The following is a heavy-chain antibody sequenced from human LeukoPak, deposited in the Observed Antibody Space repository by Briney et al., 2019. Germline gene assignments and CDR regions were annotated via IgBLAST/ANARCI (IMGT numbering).Heavy chain of an antibody. CDR3: ATMVQGIYTYFGS. Sequence: SETLSLTCTVFGGSISSYYWSWIRQPPGRGLEWVGYIYYSGRTNYNPSLKSRVTMSVDTSKNQLSLKLSSVTAADTAVYYCATMVQGIYTYFGSWGQGNVVALSS. V-gene: IGHV4-59*01. CDR1: GGSISSYY. CDR2: IYYSGRT. J-gene: IGHJ4*02. D-gene: IGHD3-10*01.